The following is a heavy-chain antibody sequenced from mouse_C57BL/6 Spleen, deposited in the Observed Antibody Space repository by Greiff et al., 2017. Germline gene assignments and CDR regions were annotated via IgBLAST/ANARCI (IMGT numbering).Heavy chain of an antibody. CDR1: GYTFTDYE. V-gene: IGHV1-15*01. CDR2: IDPETGGT. Sequence: VKLQQSGAELVRPGASVTLSCKASGYTFTDYEMHWVKQTPVHGLEWIGAIDPETGGTAYNQKFKGKAILTADNSSSTAYMALRSLTSEDSAVDYCTSSRLNYAMDYWGQGTSVTVAS. CDR3: TSSRLNYAMDY. J-gene: IGHJ4*01.